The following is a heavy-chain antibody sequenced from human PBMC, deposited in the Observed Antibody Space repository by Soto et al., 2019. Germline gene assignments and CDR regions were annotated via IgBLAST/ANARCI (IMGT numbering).Heavy chain of an antibody. CDR1: GGTFSSYA. CDR2: IIPIFGTA. Sequence: ASVKVSCKASGGTFSSYAISWVRQAPGQGLEWMGGIIPIFGTANYAQEFQGRVTITADESTSTAYMELSSLRSEDTAVYYCARDRADCNSTSCYVQYFDYWGQGTLVTVSS. J-gene: IGHJ4*02. CDR3: ARDRADCNSTSCYVQYFDY. D-gene: IGHD2-2*01. V-gene: IGHV1-69*13.